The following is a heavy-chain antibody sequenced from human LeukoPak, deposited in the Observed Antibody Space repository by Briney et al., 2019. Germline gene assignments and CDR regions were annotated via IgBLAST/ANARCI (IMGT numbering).Heavy chain of an antibody. Sequence: PSETLSLTCTVSGGSISSYYWSWIRQPPGKGLEWIGYIYYSGSTTYNPSLKSRGTIPIDTSKNQFSLKLSSVTAADTAVYYCARGVFGEYPFDYWGQGTLVTVSS. CDR3: ARGVFGEYPFDY. D-gene: IGHD3-10*02. CDR2: IYYSGST. CDR1: GGSISSYY. J-gene: IGHJ4*02. V-gene: IGHV4-59*01.